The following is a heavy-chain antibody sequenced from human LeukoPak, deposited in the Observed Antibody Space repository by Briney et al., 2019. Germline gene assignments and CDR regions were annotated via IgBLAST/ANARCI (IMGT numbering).Heavy chain of an antibody. V-gene: IGHV3-23*01. CDR3: AKESGGGWDWFDP. CDR2: ISGNGGST. CDR1: GFTFSSNA. J-gene: IGHJ5*02. Sequence: GGSLRLSCAASGFTFSSNALSWVRQAPGKGLEWVSGISGNGGSTYYADSVKGWFTISRDNSKNTVYLQMNRLRAEDTAVYYCAKESGGGWDWFDPWGQGTLVIVSS. D-gene: IGHD6-19*01.